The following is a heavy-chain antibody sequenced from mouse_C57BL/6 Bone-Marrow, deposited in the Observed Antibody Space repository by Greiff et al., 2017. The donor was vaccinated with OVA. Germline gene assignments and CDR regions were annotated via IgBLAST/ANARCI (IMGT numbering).Heavy chain of an antibody. V-gene: IGHV5-16*01. Sequence: EVHLVESEGGLVQPGSSMKLSCTASGFTFSDYYMAWVRQVPEKGLEWVANINYDGSSTYYLDSLKSRFIISRDNAKNILYLQMSSLKSEDTATYYCARGAIVPSYWYFDVWGTGTTVTVSS. CDR2: INYDGSST. D-gene: IGHD2-5*01. CDR1: GFTFSDYY. J-gene: IGHJ1*03. CDR3: ARGAIVPSYWYFDV.